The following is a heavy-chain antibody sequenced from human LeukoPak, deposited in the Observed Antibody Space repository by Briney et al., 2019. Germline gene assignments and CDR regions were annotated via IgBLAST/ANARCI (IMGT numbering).Heavy chain of an antibody. CDR3: ARDQRSGFFDY. V-gene: IGHV4-31*03. CDR2: IQYSGTV. D-gene: IGHD5-12*01. Sequence: SETLSLTCTVSGGSITSTTHYWSWIRQLPGKGLEWIGYIQYSGTVYYNPSLESRVTISVDTSKNQFSLKLNSVTAADTAVYYCARDQRSGFFDYWGQGTLVTVSS. CDR1: GGSITSTTHY. J-gene: IGHJ4*02.